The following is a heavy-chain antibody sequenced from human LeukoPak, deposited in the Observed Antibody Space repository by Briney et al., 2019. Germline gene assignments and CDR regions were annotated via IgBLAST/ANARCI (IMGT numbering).Heavy chain of an antibody. CDR2: IYHSGST. Sequence: PSETLSLTCTVSGYSISSGYYWGWIRQPPGKGLEWIGSIYHSGSTYYNPSLKSRVTIPVDTSKNQFSLKLSSVTAADTAVYYCARVVLFFGVVTHWGQGTLVTVSS. V-gene: IGHV4-38-2*02. CDR3: ARVVLFFGVVTH. J-gene: IGHJ4*02. D-gene: IGHD3-3*01. CDR1: GYSISSGYY.